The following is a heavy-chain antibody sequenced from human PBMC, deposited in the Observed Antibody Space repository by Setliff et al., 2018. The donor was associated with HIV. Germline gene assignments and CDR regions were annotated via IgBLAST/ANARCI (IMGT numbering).Heavy chain of an antibody. CDR2: ISYSGST. J-gene: IGHJ6*03. CDR3: ARHRQGLTGSTPGYYMDV. Sequence: PSETLSLTCNVSGGSSSNSYYFWAWIRQPPGKGLEWIGSISYSGSTYYNPSLKSRVTMSVDTSKNQFSLKLSSVTAADTAVYYCARHRQGLTGSTPGYYMDVWGKGTTVTVSS. V-gene: IGHV4-39*01. CDR1: GGSSSNSYYF. D-gene: IGHD1-7*01.